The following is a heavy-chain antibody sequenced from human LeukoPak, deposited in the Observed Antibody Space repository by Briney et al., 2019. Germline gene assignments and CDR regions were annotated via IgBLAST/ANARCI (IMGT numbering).Heavy chain of an antibody. CDR2: ISYDGSSK. CDR3: ASRTY. D-gene: IGHD1-7*01. Sequence: PGGSLRLSCAASGFTFSSYAMPWVRQAPGKGLEWVAVISYDGSSKYYADSVKGRFTISRDNSKNTLYLQMNSLRAEDTAVYYCASRTYWGQGTLVTVSS. CDR1: GFTFSSYA. J-gene: IGHJ4*02. V-gene: IGHV3-30-3*01.